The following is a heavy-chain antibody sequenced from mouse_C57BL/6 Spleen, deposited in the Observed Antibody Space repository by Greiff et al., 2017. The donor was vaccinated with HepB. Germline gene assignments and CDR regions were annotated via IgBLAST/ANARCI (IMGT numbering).Heavy chain of an antibody. CDR1: GFTFSSYA. CDR2: ISDGGSYT. Sequence: EVHLVESGGGLVKPGGSLKLSCAASGFTFSSYAMSWVRQTPEKRLEWVATISDGGSYTYYPDNVKGRFTISRDNAKNNLYLQMSHLKSEDTAMYYCAREDWDYWGQGTSVTVSS. J-gene: IGHJ4*01. CDR3: AREDWDY. V-gene: IGHV5-4*01.